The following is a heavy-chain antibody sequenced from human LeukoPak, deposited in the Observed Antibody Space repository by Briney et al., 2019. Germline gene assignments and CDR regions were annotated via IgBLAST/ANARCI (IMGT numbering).Heavy chain of an antibody. CDR1: GFIFDDFG. CDR3: TRDEAGIDY. J-gene: IGHJ4*02. CDR2: INGNGDIT. Sequence: GGSLRLSCAASGFIFDDFGMTWVRQAPGKGLEWVSSINGNGDITPYADSVKGRFTISRDNAKNALYLQMNSLRPEDTALDFCTRDEAGIDYWGQGTLVTVSS. D-gene: IGHD1-1*01. V-gene: IGHV3-20*04.